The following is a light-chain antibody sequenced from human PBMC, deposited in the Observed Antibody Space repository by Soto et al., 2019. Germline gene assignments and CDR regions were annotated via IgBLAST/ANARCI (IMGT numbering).Light chain of an antibody. CDR1: QNINKY. V-gene: IGKV1-39*01. Sequence: DIQMTQSPSALSASVVDGFTVRFRASQNINKYLNWYQQRSGRAPRLLIHTASSLHSGVPPRFSGSGSGSDFTLTISTLQPEDLATYFCQQSFSTPYTFGQGTKVDIK. CDR3: QQSFSTPYT. CDR2: TAS. J-gene: IGKJ2*01.